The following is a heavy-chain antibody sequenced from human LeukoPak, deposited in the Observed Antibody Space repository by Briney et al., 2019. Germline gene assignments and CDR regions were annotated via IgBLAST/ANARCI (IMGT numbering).Heavy chain of an antibody. Sequence: SETLSLTCTVSGGSISSGDYYWSWIRQPPGKGLEWIGYIYYSGSTYYNPSLKSRVTISVDTSKNQFSLKLSSVTAADTAVYYCARVSVSGWSDFASAFDIWGQGTMVTVSS. CDR2: IYYSGST. V-gene: IGHV4-30-4*08. J-gene: IGHJ3*02. D-gene: IGHD2-15*01. CDR3: ARVSVSGWSDFASAFDI. CDR1: GGSISSGDYY.